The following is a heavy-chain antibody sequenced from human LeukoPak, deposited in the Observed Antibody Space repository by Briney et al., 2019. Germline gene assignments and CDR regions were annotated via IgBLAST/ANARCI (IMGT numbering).Heavy chain of an antibody. CDR2: IFGSGSS. CDR3: ARLSKYYYYGMDV. J-gene: IGHJ6*02. Sequence: SETLSLTCTVSGGSISDYYWSWIRQPPGKGLEWIGWIFGSGSSNYNPSLKSRLTISVDTSKNQFSLKLSSVTAADTAVYYCARLSKYYYYGMDVWGQGTTVTVSS. D-gene: IGHD3-16*02. CDR1: GGSISDYY. V-gene: IGHV4-59*12.